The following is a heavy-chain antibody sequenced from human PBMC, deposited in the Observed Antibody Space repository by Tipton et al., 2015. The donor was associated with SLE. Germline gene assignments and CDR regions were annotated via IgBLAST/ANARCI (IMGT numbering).Heavy chain of an antibody. J-gene: IGHJ4*02. D-gene: IGHD6-13*01. CDR1: GGSISSSNW. Sequence: TLSLTCAVSGGSISSSNWWSWVRQPPGKGLEWIGEIYHSGSTNYNPSLKSRVTISVDTSKNQFSLKLSSMTAADTAVYYCARYRAAGYFDYRGQGTLVTVSS. CDR2: IYHSGST. V-gene: IGHV4-4*02. CDR3: ARYRAAGYFDY.